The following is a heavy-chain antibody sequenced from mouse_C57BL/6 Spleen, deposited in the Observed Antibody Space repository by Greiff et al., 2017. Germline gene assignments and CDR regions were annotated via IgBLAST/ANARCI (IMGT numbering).Heavy chain of an antibody. CDR3: AREDGYDGMDY. D-gene: IGHD2-2*01. J-gene: IGHJ4*01. Sequence: VQLQQSGPELVKPGASVKISCKASGYTFTDYYMNWVKQSHGKSLEWIGDINPNNGGTSYNQKFKGKATLTVDKSSSTAYMELRSLTSEDSAVYYCAREDGYDGMDYWGQGTSVTVSS. CDR1: GYTFTDYY. CDR2: INPNNGGT. V-gene: IGHV1-26*01.